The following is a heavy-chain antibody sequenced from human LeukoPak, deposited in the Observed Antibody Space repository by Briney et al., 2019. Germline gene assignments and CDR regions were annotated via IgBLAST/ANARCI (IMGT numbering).Heavy chain of an antibody. CDR1: GYTFTGYY. Sequence: ASVKVSCKASGYTFTGYYMHWVRQAPGQGLEWMGWINPNSGDTKYAQKFQGRVTMSRDTSISTAYMELSRLRSDDTAVYYCARVIKPIGYCSSTSCYGPQADHWGQGTLVTVSS. D-gene: IGHD2-2*01. CDR2: INPNSGDT. CDR3: ARVIKPIGYCSSTSCYGPQADH. V-gene: IGHV1-2*02. J-gene: IGHJ4*02.